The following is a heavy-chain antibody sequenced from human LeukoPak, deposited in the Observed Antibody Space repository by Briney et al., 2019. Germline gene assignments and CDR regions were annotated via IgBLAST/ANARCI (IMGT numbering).Heavy chain of an antibody. CDR1: GFTFSGSA. CDR3: TTTVNVDTAMAGG. D-gene: IGHD5-18*01. V-gene: IGHV3-73*01. Sequence: GGSLRLSYAASGFTFSGSAMHWVRQASGKGLEWVGRIRSKANSYATAYAASVKGRFTISRDDSKNTAYLQMNSLKTEDTAVYYCTTTVNVDTAMAGGWGQGTLVTVSS. CDR2: IRSKANSYAT. J-gene: IGHJ4*02.